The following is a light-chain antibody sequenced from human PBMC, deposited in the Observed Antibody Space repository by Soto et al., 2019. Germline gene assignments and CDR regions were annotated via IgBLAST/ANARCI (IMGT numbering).Light chain of an antibody. CDR1: SSDVGGYDF. CDR3: NSYGGNTNVV. V-gene: IGLV2-8*01. J-gene: IGLJ2*01. Sequence: QSVLTQPTSASGSPGQSVTISCTGTSSDVGGYDFVSWYQQHPGKAPKILIYEVSKRASGVPDRFSGSKSGNTASLTVSGLQPDDEADYYCNSYGGNTNVVFGGGTKLTVL. CDR2: EVS.